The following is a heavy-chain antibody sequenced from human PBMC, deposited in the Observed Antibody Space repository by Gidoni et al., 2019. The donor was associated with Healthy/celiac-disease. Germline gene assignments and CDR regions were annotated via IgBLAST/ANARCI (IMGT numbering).Heavy chain of an antibody. Sequence: EVQLLESGGGLVQPGGYLRLSCAASGFTFSSYAMSWVRQAPGKGLECVSAISGSGGSTYYADSVKGRFTISRDNSKNTLYLQMNSLRAEDTAVYYCAKEGLLWFGELFSASDYWGQGTLVTVSS. CDR2: ISGSGGST. CDR3: AKEGLLWFGELFSASDY. J-gene: IGHJ4*02. CDR1: GFTFSSYA. V-gene: IGHV3-23*01. D-gene: IGHD3-10*01.